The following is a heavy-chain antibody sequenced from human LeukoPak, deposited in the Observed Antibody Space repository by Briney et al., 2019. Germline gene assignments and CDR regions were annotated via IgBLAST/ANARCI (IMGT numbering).Heavy chain of an antibody. CDR2: IKQDGSEK. V-gene: IGHV3-7*01. CDR3: ARSDVHITMVIGGY. CDR1: GFTFSNYW. D-gene: IGHD5-18*01. J-gene: IGHJ4*02. Sequence: GGSLRLSCAASGFTFSNYWMSWVRQAPGKGLEWVANIKQDGSEKYYVDSVKGRFTISRDNAKNSLYLQMNSLRAEDTAVYYCARSDVHITMVIGGYWGQGTLVTVSS.